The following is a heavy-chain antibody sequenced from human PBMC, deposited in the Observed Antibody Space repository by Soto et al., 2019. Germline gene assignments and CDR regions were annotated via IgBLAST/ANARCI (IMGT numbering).Heavy chain of an antibody. CDR1: GFNLSHPW. J-gene: IGHJ4*02. V-gene: IGHV3-15*01. CDR2: IKSKIDGGTA. Sequence: EVLLVESGGGLGKPGGSLRLSCAASGFNLSHPWMTWVRQAAGKGLEWVGHIKSKIDGGTADYAAPVKGRFTISRDDSKNIVYLQMNSLKTEDTAVYYCTTGIYYDLLTGHHNVAYWGQGTLVTVSS. CDR3: TTGIYYDLLTGHHNVAY. D-gene: IGHD3-9*01.